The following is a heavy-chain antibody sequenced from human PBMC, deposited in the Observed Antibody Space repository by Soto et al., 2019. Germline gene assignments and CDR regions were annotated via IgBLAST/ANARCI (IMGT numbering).Heavy chain of an antibody. V-gene: IGHV1-18*01. Sequence: QVHLVQSGAEVKKPGAPVKVSCQGSGYAFTTYGITWVRQAPGQGLEWMGWISAHNGNTNYAQKLQGRVTVTRDTSTSTAYMELRSLRYDDTAVYYCARGRYGDYWGQGALVTVSS. J-gene: IGHJ4*02. CDR1: GYAFTTYG. CDR3: ARGRYGDY. CDR2: ISAHNGNT. D-gene: IGHD1-1*01.